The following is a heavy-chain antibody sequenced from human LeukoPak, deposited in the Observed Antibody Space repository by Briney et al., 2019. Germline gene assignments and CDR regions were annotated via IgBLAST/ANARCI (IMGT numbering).Heavy chain of an antibody. J-gene: IGHJ5*02. D-gene: IGHD2-15*01. CDR2: IYYSGTT. CDR3: ARVGCSGGSCLWVASWFDP. V-gene: IGHV4-59*01. CDR1: GGSISSYY. Sequence: SETLSLTCTVSGGSISSYYWSWIRQPPGKGLECIGYIYYSGTTNYNPSLKSRVTISVDTSKNQFSLKLSSVTAADTAVYYCARVGCSGGSCLWVASWFDPWGQGTLVTVSS.